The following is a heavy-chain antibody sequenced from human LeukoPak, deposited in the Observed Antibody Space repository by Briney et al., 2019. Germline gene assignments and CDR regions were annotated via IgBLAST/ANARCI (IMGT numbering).Heavy chain of an antibody. Sequence: PSETLSLTCTVSGGSISSSSYYWGWIRQPPGKGLEWIGYIYYSGSTNYNPSLKSRVTISVDTSKNQFSLKLSSVTAADTAVYYCARHSRIAVARSHFDYWGQGTLVTVSS. CDR2: IYYSGST. D-gene: IGHD6-19*01. CDR1: GGSISSSSYY. CDR3: ARHSRIAVARSHFDY. J-gene: IGHJ4*02. V-gene: IGHV4-61*05.